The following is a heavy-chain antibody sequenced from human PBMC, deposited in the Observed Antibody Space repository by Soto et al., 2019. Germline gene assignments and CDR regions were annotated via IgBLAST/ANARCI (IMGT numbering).Heavy chain of an antibody. CDR2: ISGSGGST. CDR1: GFTFSSYA. Sequence: EVQLLESGGGLVQPGGSLRLSCAASGFTFSSYAMSWVRQAPGKGLEWVSAISGSGGSTYYADSEKGRFNIPRDNSKNTLYLQINRLRAEDTAVYYCAKDIRGVAAAGLFDYWGQGTLVTVSS. J-gene: IGHJ4*02. CDR3: AKDIRGVAAAGLFDY. D-gene: IGHD6-13*01. V-gene: IGHV3-23*01.